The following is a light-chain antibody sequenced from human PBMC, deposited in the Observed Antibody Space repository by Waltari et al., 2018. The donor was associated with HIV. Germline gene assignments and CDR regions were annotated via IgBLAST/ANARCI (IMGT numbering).Light chain of an antibody. CDR3: MQALQRPLT. V-gene: IGKV2-28*01. Sequence: DIVMTQSPPALVVTPGETASITCRSSRSLLETNGFHFLQWYVQKSGQSPQLLMYLTSRRASGVPGRFSGSGSGTDFTLRISRVEAEDVGVYYCMQALQRPLTFGGGTKVEI. CDR1: RSLLETNGFHF. J-gene: IGKJ4*01. CDR2: LTS.